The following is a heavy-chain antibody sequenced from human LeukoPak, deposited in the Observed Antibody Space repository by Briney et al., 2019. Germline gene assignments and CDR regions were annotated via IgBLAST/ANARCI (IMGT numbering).Heavy chain of an antibody. Sequence: GGSLRLSCAASGFTFSSYSMNWVRQAPGKGLKWVSSISSSSYIYYADSVKGRFTISRDNAKNSLYLQMNSLRAEDTAVYYCAKVEPGITMIFWGQGTLVTVSS. V-gene: IGHV3-21*01. CDR1: GFTFSSYS. D-gene: IGHD3-22*01. CDR2: ISSSSYI. J-gene: IGHJ4*02. CDR3: AKVEPGITMIF.